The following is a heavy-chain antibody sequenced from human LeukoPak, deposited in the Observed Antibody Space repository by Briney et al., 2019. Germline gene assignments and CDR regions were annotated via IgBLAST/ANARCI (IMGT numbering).Heavy chain of an antibody. D-gene: IGHD3-10*01. CDR1: GGSMSSGDYY. V-gene: IGHV4-30-4*01. CDR3: ARDNGSGSLTNWFDP. J-gene: IGHJ5*02. CDR2: IYYSGST. Sequence: SETLSLTCTVSGGSMSSGDYYWSWIHQHPGKGLEWIGYIYYSGSTYYNPSLKSRVTLSVDTSKNQFSLKLSSVTAADTAVYYCARDNGSGSLTNWFDPWGQGTLVTVSS.